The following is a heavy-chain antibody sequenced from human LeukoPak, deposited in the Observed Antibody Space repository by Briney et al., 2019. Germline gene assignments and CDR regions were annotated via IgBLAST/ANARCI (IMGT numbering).Heavy chain of an antibody. CDR1: GFTFSSYS. CDR3: AKFFEDAALIHDW. CDR2: ISGTGTST. Sequence: GGSLRLSCAASGFTFSSYSMNWVRQAPGKGLEWVSAISGTGTSTYYADSVKGRFTISRDNSKNTLFLQMNSLRADDTAVYYCAKFFEDAALIHDWWGQGTLVTVSS. J-gene: IGHJ4*02. V-gene: IGHV3-23*01. D-gene: IGHD5-18*01.